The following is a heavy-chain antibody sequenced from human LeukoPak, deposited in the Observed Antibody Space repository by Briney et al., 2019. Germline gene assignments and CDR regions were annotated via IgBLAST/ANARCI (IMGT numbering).Heavy chain of an antibody. CDR3: ARAYDSSGRDFQH. CDR2: INHSGST. Sequence: SETLSLTCAVYGGSFSGYYWSWIRQPPGKGLEWIGEINHSGSTNYNPPLKSRVTISVDTSKNQFYLKLSAVTAADTAVYYCARAYDSSGRDFQHWGQGTLVTASS. V-gene: IGHV4-34*01. CDR1: GGSFSGYY. J-gene: IGHJ1*01. D-gene: IGHD3-22*01.